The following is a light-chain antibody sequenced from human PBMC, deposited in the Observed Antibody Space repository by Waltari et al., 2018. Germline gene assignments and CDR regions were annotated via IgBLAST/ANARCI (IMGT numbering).Light chain of an antibody. CDR3: QSADSTGTYYV. CDR2: KDE. V-gene: IGLV3-25*03. CDR1: ALPKQY. Sequence: SYELTQPPSVSVSPGQTARITCSGDALPKQYVYWYQQKPGQAPVLFLYKDEERPSGTTERFSGSSSGTTSTLTISGVQAEDEADYYCQSADSTGTYYVFAAGTKVTVL. J-gene: IGLJ1*01.